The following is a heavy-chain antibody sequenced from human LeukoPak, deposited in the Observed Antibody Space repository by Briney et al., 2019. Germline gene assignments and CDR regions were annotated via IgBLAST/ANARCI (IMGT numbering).Heavy chain of an antibody. Sequence: PSETLSLTCTVSGGSISSSSYYWGWIRQPPGKGLEWIGSIYYSGSTYYNPSLKSRVTISVDTSKNQFSLKLSSVTAADTAVYYCARTPHGYWGQGTLVTVSS. CDR3: ARTPHGY. V-gene: IGHV4-39*01. CDR2: IYYSGST. J-gene: IGHJ4*02. CDR1: GGSISSSSYY.